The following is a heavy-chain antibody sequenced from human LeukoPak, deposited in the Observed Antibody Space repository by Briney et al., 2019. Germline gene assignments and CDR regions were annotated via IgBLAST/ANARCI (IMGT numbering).Heavy chain of an antibody. V-gene: IGHV3-64*01. CDR2: ISSNGGST. Sequence: GRSLRLSCAASGFTFSSYAMHWGRQAPGKGLEYVSAISSNGGSTYYANSVKGRFTISRDNSKNTLYLQMGSLRAEDMAVYYCARGGGEWELLYTFDYWGQGTLVTVSS. CDR3: ARGGGEWELLYTFDY. J-gene: IGHJ4*02. CDR1: GFTFSSYA. D-gene: IGHD1-26*01.